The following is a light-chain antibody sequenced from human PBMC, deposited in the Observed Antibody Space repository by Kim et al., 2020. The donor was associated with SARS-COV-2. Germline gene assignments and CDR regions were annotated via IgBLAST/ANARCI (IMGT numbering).Light chain of an antibody. Sequence: ELVLTQSPGTLSLSPGERATLSCRASQSVSSSYLAWYKQKPGQAPRLLIYGASSRATGIPDRFSGSGSGTDFTLTISRLEPEDFAVYYCQQYGSSTYTFGQGTKLEI. J-gene: IGKJ2*01. CDR1: QSVSSSY. CDR3: QQYGSSTYT. CDR2: GAS. V-gene: IGKV3-20*01.